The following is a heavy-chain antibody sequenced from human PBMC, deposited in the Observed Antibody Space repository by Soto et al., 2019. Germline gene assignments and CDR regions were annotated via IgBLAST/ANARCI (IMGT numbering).Heavy chain of an antibody. Sequence: EVQLVESGGGLIQPGGSLRLSCAASGFTVSSNYMSWVRQAPGKGLEWVSVIYSGGSTYYADSMKGRFTISRDNSKNTLYLQMNSLRAEDTAVYYCATSSSSSYLYYYYGMDVWGQGTTVTVSS. J-gene: IGHJ6*02. V-gene: IGHV3-53*01. CDR3: ATSSSSSYLYYYYGMDV. D-gene: IGHD6-6*01. CDR1: GFTVSSNY. CDR2: IYSGGST.